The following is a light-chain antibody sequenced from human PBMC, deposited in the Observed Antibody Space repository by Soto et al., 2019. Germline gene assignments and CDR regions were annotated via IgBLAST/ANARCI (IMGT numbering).Light chain of an antibody. CDR3: QQYSDWPPV. CDR2: GTF. Sequence: EIVMTQSPATLSVSPGERVTLSCRASQSIRSHLAWYQQKPGQAPRLLIYGTFTRATGIPARFSGSGSGTEFTLTISSLQSEDFAVYSCQQYSDWPPVFGQGTRLEMK. CDR1: QSIRSH. J-gene: IGKJ5*01. V-gene: IGKV3-15*01.